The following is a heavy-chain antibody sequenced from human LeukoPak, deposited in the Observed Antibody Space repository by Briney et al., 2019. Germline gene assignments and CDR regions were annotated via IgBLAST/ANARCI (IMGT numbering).Heavy chain of an antibody. CDR3: ATSRVFDY. J-gene: IGHJ4*02. CDR1: GFTFSDYF. Sequence: GGSLRLSCVASGFTFSDYFMSWIRQALGKGLEWLSFINSAGDNIYYADSVKGRFTISRDNAKKTLYLEMNSLRMEDTAIYYCATSRVFDYWGQGTLVTVSS. V-gene: IGHV3-11*04. CDR2: INSAGDNI.